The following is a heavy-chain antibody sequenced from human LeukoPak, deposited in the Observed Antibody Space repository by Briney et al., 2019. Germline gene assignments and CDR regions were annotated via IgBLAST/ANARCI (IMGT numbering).Heavy chain of an antibody. J-gene: IGHJ3*02. CDR2: ISGSGGTT. V-gene: IGHV3-23*01. D-gene: IGHD5-18*01. Sequence: PGGSLRLSCAASGFTVSSNYMSWVRQAPGKGLEWVSAISGSGGTTYYADSVKGRFTISRDNSKNTLYLQMNSLRAEDTAVYYCAKANTAMVTWAFDIWGQGTMVTVSS. CDR3: AKANTAMVTWAFDI. CDR1: GFTVSSNY.